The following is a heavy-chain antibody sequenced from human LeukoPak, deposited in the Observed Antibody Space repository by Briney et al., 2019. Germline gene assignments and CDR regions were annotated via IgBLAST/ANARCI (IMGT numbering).Heavy chain of an antibody. J-gene: IGHJ4*02. CDR3: AREYSGFDY. CDR1: GDPISGYSNYK. Sequence: PSETLSLTCTVSGDPISGYSNYKWSWIRQPPGKGLEWIGYIYYYGSTNYNPSLKSRVTISVDTSKNQFSLKLSSVTAADTAVYYCAREYSGFDYWGQETLVTVSS. D-gene: IGHD6-13*01. V-gene: IGHV4-61*01. CDR2: IYYYGST.